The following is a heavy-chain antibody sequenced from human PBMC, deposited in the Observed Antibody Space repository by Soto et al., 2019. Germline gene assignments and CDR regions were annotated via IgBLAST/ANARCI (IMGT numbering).Heavy chain of an antibody. Sequence: ASVKVSCKASGYTFTGYYMHWVRQAPGQGLEWMGWINPNSGGTNYAQKFQGRVTMNRDTSISTAYMELSKMKSDGTAVYYCARVLKYCSGGSCYSHYYYYGMDVWGQGTTVTVSS. CDR2: INPNSGGT. CDR1: GYTFTGYY. V-gene: IGHV1-2*02. D-gene: IGHD2-15*01. CDR3: ARVLKYCSGGSCYSHYYYYGMDV. J-gene: IGHJ6*02.